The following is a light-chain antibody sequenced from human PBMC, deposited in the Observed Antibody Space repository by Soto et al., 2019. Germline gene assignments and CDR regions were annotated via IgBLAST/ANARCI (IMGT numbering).Light chain of an antibody. CDR2: TTS. J-gene: IGKJ3*01. CDR3: QQSYTKRMT. V-gene: IGKV1-39*01. Sequence: DIQMTQSPSSLSAYVGDRVTITCRASQSISNRLNWYQQQPGRAPKLLIYTTSNLQSGVPSRFSGSGSGTDFTLTITSLQPEDFASYYCQQSYTKRMTFGHGTKVDIK. CDR1: QSISNR.